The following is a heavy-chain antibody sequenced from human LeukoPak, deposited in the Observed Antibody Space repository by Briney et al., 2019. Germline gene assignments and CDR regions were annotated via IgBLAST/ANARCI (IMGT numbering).Heavy chain of an antibody. V-gene: IGHV3-48*03. CDR1: GFTFSSYE. CDR3: ARDSPNWPLRGFDY. CDR2: ISSSGSTI. Sequence: GGSLRLSCAASGFTFSSYEMNWVRQAPGKGLEWVSYISSSGSTIYYADSVKGRFTISRDNAKNSLYLQMNSLRAEDTAVYYCARDSPNWPLRGFDYWGQGTLVTVSS. J-gene: IGHJ4*02.